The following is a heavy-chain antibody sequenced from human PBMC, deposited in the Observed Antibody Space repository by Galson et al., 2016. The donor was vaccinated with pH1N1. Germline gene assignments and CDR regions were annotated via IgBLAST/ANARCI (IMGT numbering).Heavy chain of an antibody. CDR1: GGPFKTYT. V-gene: IGHV1-69*13. CDR3: ARDVRTYYISWTDAFDI. D-gene: IGHD3-10*01. CDR2: IIPMFGTT. J-gene: IGHJ3*02. Sequence: SVKVSCKVSGGPFKTYTFSWVRQAPGQGLEWMARIIPMFGTTKYAQNFQDRVTITADESTGTVYMELNSLTSEDTVVYYCARDVRTYYISWTDAFDIWGQGTMVIVSS.